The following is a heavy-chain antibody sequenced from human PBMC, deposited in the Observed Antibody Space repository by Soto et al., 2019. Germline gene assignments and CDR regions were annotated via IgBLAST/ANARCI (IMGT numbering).Heavy chain of an antibody. CDR2: IYHSGST. J-gene: IGHJ4*02. CDR3: ARGIMITFGGVIELYFDY. D-gene: IGHD3-16*02. CDR1: GGSISSGGYS. V-gene: IGHV4-30-2*01. Sequence: SETLSLTCAVSGGSISSGGYSWSWIRQPPGKGLEWIGYIYHSGSTYYNPSLKSRVTISVDRSKNQFSLKLSSVTAADTAVYYCARGIMITFGGVIELYFDYWGQGTLVTSPQ.